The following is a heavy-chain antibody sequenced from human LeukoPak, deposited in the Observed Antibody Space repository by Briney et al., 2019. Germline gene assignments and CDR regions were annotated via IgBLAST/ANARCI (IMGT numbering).Heavy chain of an antibody. CDR2: IYYTGST. CDR3: ARVTTVTTSFHFDY. CDR1: GGSISSGGYY. D-gene: IGHD4-17*01. J-gene: IGHJ4*02. V-gene: IGHV4-30-4*01. Sequence: SETLSLTCTVSGGSISSGGYYWSWIRQPPGQGLEWIGYIYYTGSTYYHPSLKSRVTISLDTSKNQFSLKLSSVTAADTAVYYCARVTTVTTSFHFDYWGQGTLVTVSS.